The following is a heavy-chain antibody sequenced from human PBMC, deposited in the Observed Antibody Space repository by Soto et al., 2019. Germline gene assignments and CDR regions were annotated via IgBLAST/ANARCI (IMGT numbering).Heavy chain of an antibody. D-gene: IGHD3-22*01. Sequence: EVQLVETGGGLIQPGGSLRFSCAASGFNITNNYMSWVRQAPGKGLEWVSFIYSGGSTYYADSVKGRFSISRDISKHTLFLQMNSLRAEDTAVYYCARSYDSSGYYPGSFDYWGQGTLVTVSS. CDR3: ARSYDSSGYYPGSFDY. V-gene: IGHV3-53*02. CDR2: IYSGGST. CDR1: GFNITNNY. J-gene: IGHJ4*02.